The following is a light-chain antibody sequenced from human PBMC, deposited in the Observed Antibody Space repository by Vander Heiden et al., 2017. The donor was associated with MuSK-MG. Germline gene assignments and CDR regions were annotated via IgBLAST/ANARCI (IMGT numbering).Light chain of an antibody. Sequence: IQITQSPSSLSASVGDRVTITCQASQDINNYVNWYQQKPGKAPKLLIFDASNLHTGVPARFSGSGSGTDFTFTINSLQPEDFATYHCQQEYKDPHSFGQGSRLVIK. CDR2: DAS. CDR3: QQEYKDPHS. V-gene: IGKV1-33*01. J-gene: IGKJ2*01. CDR1: QDINNY.